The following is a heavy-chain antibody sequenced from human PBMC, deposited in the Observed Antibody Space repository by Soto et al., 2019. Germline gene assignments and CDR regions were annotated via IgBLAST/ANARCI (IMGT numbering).Heavy chain of an antibody. Sequence: SETLSLTCAVSGGSISSGGYSWSWIRQPPGKGLEWIGYIYHSGSTYYNPSLKSRVTISVDRSKNQFSLKLSSVTAADTAVYYCARGGYYDSSALAPRGQGTLVTVSS. V-gene: IGHV4-30-2*01. CDR2: IYHSGST. D-gene: IGHD3-22*01. CDR1: GGSISSGGYS. J-gene: IGHJ5*02. CDR3: ARGGYYDSSALAP.